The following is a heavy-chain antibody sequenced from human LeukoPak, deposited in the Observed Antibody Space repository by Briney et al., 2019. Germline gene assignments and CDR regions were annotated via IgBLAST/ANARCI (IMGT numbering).Heavy chain of an antibody. Sequence: AGSLRLSCAASGGTFSGSAMHWVRQASGKGLEWVGRIRNKANSNATAYAASVKGRFTISREDSKNTAYLQMNSLKTEDTAVYYCSRDWDLSTKQYKYYLDYWGRRTVVSVSS. J-gene: IGHJ4*02. CDR3: SRDWDLSTKQYKYYLDY. CDR2: IRNKANSNAT. V-gene: IGHV3-73*01. D-gene: IGHD1-1*01. CDR1: GGTFSGSA.